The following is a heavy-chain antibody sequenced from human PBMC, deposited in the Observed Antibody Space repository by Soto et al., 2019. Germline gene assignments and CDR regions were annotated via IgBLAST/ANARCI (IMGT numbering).Heavy chain of an antibody. CDR3: ARAARPYGSGTYYFDY. J-gene: IGHJ4*02. Sequence: PSETLSLTCTVSCGSISSGGYYWSWIRQHPGKGLEWIGYIYYSGSTYYNPSLKSRVTISVDTSKNQFSLKLSSVTAADTAVYYCARAARPYGSGTYYFDYWGQGILVTVCS. CDR2: IYYSGST. D-gene: IGHD3-10*01. CDR1: CGSISSGGYY. V-gene: IGHV4-31*03.